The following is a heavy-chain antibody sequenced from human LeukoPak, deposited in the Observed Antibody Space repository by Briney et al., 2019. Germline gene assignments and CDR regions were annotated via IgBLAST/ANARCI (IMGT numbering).Heavy chain of an antibody. CDR3: ATSPTSDSRGY. D-gene: IGHD1-26*01. Sequence: GASVKVSYTSSGGTFSTYAISWVRQAPGQGLEWMGGIIPILATANYAQKFQGRVTITADESTSTAYMELSSLRSEDTAVYYCATSPTSDSRGYWGQGTLVTVSS. CDR2: IIPILATA. V-gene: IGHV1-69*13. J-gene: IGHJ4*02. CDR1: GGTFSTYA.